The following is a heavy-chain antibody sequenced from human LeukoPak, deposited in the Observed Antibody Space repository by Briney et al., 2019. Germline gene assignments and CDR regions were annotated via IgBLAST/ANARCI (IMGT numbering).Heavy chain of an antibody. J-gene: IGHJ3*01. CDR3: ATCGGDCGGAFDV. D-gene: IGHD2-21*02. CDR1: GYTFTNYD. V-gene: IGHV1-8*01. CDR2: MSPNSGNT. Sequence: ASVKVSCKASGYTFTNYDINWLRQATGQGLEWMGWMSPNSGNTGYEQKFQGRATLTRNTSISTAYMELSSLRSEDTAVYYCATCGGDCGGAFDVWGQGTMVTVSS.